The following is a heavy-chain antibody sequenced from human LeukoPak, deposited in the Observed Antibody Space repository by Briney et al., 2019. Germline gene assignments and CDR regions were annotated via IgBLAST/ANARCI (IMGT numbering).Heavy chain of an antibody. Sequence: ASVKVSCKASGYTFTSYAMNWVRQAPGQGLEWMGGINTNTGNPTYAQGFTGRFVFSLDTSVSTAYLQISSLKAEDTAVYYCAREIEGSSSWPFDYWGQGNLVTVSS. CDR1: GYTFTSYA. V-gene: IGHV7-4-1*02. J-gene: IGHJ4*02. CDR2: INTNTGNP. CDR3: AREIEGSSSWPFDY. D-gene: IGHD6-13*01.